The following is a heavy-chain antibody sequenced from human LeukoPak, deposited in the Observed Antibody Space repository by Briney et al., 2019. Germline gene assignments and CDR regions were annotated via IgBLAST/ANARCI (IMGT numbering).Heavy chain of an antibody. CDR1: GFTFSSFA. CDR3: AKIIAVAATFDY. J-gene: IGHJ4*02. V-gene: IGHV3-23*01. CDR2: ISGSGGST. D-gene: IGHD6-19*01. Sequence: GGSLRLSCAASGFTFSSFAMSWVRQAQGKGLEWVSAISGSGGSTYYADSVKGRFTISRDNSKNTLYLQMNSLRAEDTAVYYCAKIIAVAATFDYWGQGTLVTVSP.